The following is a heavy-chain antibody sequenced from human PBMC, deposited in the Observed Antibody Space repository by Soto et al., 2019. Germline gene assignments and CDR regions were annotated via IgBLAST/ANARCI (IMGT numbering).Heavy chain of an antibody. CDR1: GYTFTSYY. Sequence: GASVKVSCKASGYTFTSYYMHWVRQAPGQGLEWMGIINPSGGSTSYAQKFQGRVTMTRDTSTSTVFMELSSLRSEDTAVYYCARDSSYYDFWSGYSGIDYWGQGTLVTVSS. J-gene: IGHJ4*02. D-gene: IGHD3-3*01. CDR3: ARDSSYYDFWSGYSGIDY. V-gene: IGHV1-46*01. CDR2: INPSGGST.